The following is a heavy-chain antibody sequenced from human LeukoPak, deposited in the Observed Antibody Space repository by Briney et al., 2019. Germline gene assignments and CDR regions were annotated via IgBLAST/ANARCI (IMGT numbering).Heavy chain of an antibody. CDR1: GFTFSSYD. CDR3: ARAPLDCSGGSCSYYFDY. D-gene: IGHD2-15*01. Sequence: GGSLRLSCAASGFTFSSYDMHWVRQATGKGLEWVSAIGTAGDTYYPGSVKGRFTISRENAKNSLYLQMNSLRAGATAVYYCARAPLDCSGGSCSYYFDYWGQGTLVTVSS. J-gene: IGHJ4*02. CDR2: IGTAGDT. V-gene: IGHV3-13*01.